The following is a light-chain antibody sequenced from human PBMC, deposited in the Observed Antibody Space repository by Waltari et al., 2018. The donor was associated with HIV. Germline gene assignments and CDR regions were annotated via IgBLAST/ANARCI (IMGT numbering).Light chain of an antibody. J-gene: IGLJ1*01. CDR1: SSDFGHYKF. CDR3: SAYTGSNTRV. CDR2: DVT. Sequence: QSALTQPASVSGSLGQSITISCTGTSSDFGHYKFVSWYQQHPGKVPKLIIYDVTKRPSGVSNRFAGSKSGDTASLTISGLQAEDEADYYCSAYTGSNTRVFGAGSKVTVL. V-gene: IGLV2-14*03.